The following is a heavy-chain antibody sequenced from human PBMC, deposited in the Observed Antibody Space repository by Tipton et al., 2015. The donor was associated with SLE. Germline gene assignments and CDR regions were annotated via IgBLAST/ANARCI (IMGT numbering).Heavy chain of an antibody. V-gene: IGHV4-59*01. CDR1: GGSTSSYY. D-gene: IGHD2-15*01. CDR3: ARPIVAGQGHYYMDV. J-gene: IGHJ6*03. Sequence: TLSLTCTVSGGSTSSYYSSWIRQPPGKGLEWIGYIYYSGSTNTNPPLKSRVTISVDTSKNQFSLKPSSVTAADTAVYYCARPIVAGQGHYYMDVWGKGTTVTVSS. CDR2: IYYSGST.